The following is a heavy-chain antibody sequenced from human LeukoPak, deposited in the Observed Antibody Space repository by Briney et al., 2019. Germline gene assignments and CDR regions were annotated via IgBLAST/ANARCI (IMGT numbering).Heavy chain of an antibody. D-gene: IGHD4-17*01. CDR3: AKDLWDYGDNGWGDY. CDR2: INTDGSST. Sequence: GGSLRLSCAASGFTFSSYWMHWVRQAPGKGLVWVSRINTDGSSTSYADSVKGRFTISRDNSKNTLYLQMNSLRAEDTAVYYCAKDLWDYGDNGWGDYWGQGTLVTVSS. V-gene: IGHV3-74*01. J-gene: IGHJ4*02. CDR1: GFTFSSYW.